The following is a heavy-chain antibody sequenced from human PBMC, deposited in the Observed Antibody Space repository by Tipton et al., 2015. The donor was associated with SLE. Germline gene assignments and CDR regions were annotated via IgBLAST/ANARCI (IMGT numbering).Heavy chain of an antibody. J-gene: IGHJ4*02. Sequence: TLSLTCAVYGGSFSGSFWTWIRQPPGKGLEWIGEITYRGRAEYNPSLMSRVTVSIDTSKNQFSLKLTSVTAADTAVYFCARAGSSSWSGGRVWYFDYWGQGTLVTVSS. CDR2: ITYRGRA. V-gene: IGHV4-34*01. CDR3: ARAGSSSWSGGRVWYFDY. CDR1: GGSFSGSF. D-gene: IGHD6-13*01.